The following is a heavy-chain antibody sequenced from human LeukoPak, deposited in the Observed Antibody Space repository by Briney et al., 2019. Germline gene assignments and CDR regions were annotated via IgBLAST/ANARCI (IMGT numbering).Heavy chain of an antibody. D-gene: IGHD3-22*01. Sequence: SETLSLTCTVSGGSISSSSYYWGWIRPPPGKGLEWIGSIYYSGSTYYNPSLKSRVTISVDTSKNQFSLKLSSVTAADTAVYYCARNYYDSSVLDPWGQGTLVTVSS. J-gene: IGHJ5*02. V-gene: IGHV4-39*07. CDR1: GGSISSSSYY. CDR2: IYYSGST. CDR3: ARNYYDSSVLDP.